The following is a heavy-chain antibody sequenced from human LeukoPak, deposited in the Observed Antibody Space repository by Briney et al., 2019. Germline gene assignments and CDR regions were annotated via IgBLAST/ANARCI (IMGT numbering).Heavy chain of an antibody. CDR2: IGSAGDT. CDR3: ARYRFGSGMGV. Sequence: PGGSLRLSCAASGFTSSSYDMHWVRQVTGKGLEWVSGIGSAGDTYYADSVKGRFTISRENAKNSLYLQMNSLRAGDTAVYFCARYRFGSGMGVWGQGTTVTVSS. V-gene: IGHV3-13*01. D-gene: IGHD3-3*01. J-gene: IGHJ6*02. CDR1: GFTSSSYD.